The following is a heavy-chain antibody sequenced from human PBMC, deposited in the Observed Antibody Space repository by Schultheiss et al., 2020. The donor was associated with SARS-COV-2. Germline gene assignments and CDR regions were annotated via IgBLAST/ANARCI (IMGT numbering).Heavy chain of an antibody. J-gene: IGHJ4*02. D-gene: IGHD6-19*01. CDR3: ARAEGIAVAGIDY. CDR1: GFTFSSYA. V-gene: IGHV4-34*01. CDR2: INHSGST. Sequence: GSLRLSCAASGFTFSSYAMSWVRQAPGKGLEWIGEINHSGSTNYNPSLKSRVTISVDTSKNQFSLKLSSVTAEDTAVYYCARAEGIAVAGIDYWGQGTLVTVSS.